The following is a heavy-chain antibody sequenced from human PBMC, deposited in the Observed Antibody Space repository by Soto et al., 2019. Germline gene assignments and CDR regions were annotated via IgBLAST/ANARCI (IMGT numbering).Heavy chain of an antibody. CDR2: IIPMFGTT. CDR3: ARAAVLTFTRFYDVDV. D-gene: IGHD6-13*01. Sequence: QVQLVQSGAEVKTPGSSVKVSCEASGGTFNSYSINWVRQAPGQGLEWMGRIIPMFGTTDYAQRFQGSVTFTADESTNTASMEVTNLTSEDTAVYYCARAAVLTFTRFYDVDVWGQGTTVTVSS. J-gene: IGHJ6*02. CDR1: GGTFNSYS. V-gene: IGHV1-69*18.